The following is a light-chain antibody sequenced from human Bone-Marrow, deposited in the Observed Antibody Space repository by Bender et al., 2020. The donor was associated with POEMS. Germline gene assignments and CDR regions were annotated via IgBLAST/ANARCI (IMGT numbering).Light chain of an antibody. J-gene: IGLJ2*01. V-gene: IGLV2-11*01. CDR3: CSYAGSNTLV. CDR2: EVT. Sequence: QSALTQPRSVSGSPGQSVTISCTGTSSDIGNLDYVSWYQQYPGKAPKTIIYEVTKRPSGVSNRFSGSKSGNTASLTISGLQAEDEADYHCCSYAGSNTLVFGGGTKLTVL. CDR1: SSDIGNLDY.